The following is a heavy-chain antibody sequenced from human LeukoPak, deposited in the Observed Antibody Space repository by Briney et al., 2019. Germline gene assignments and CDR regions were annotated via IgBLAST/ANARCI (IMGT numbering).Heavy chain of an antibody. CDR2: ISAYNGNT. J-gene: IGHJ5*02. D-gene: IGHD3-10*01. CDR3: ARDRAVRGVMVEGGGWFDP. Sequence: ASVKVSCKASGYTFTSYGISWVRQAPGQGLEWMGWISAYNGNTNYARKLQGRVTMTTDTSTSTAYMELRSLRSDDTAVYYCARDRAVRGVMVEGGGWFDPWGQGTLVTVSS. V-gene: IGHV1-18*01. CDR1: GYTFTSYG.